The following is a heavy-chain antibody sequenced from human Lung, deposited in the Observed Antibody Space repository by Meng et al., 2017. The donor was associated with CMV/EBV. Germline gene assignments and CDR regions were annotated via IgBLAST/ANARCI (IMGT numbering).Heavy chain of an antibody. CDR3: VRYANSHYGMDV. CDR1: GFTFTTFW. V-gene: IGHV3-7*01. J-gene: IGHJ6*02. CDR2: IKEDGSGQ. D-gene: IGHD2-21*01. Sequence: GGSLRLSCAASGFTFTTFWMTWVRQAPGKGLEWVANIKEDGSGQWYVDSVKGRFTISRDNAKQSVYLQMDSLRAEDTAVYYCVRYANSHYGMDVWGQGTPVTVSS.